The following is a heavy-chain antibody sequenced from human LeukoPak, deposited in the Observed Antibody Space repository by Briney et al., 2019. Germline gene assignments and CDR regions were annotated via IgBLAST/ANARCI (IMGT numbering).Heavy chain of an antibody. D-gene: IGHD4-23*01. Sequence: SETLSLTRTVSGGSISSYYWSWIRQPPGKGLEWIGHISYRGSTSYNPSLKSRVTISVDTSKNQFSLKLSSVTAADTAVFYCARGYGGKFDYWGQGTLVTVSS. CDR1: GGSISSYY. CDR2: ISYRGST. V-gene: IGHV4-59*01. CDR3: ARGYGGKFDY. J-gene: IGHJ4*02.